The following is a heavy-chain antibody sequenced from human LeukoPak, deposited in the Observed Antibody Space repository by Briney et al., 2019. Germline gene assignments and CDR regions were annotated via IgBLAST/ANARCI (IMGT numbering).Heavy chain of an antibody. CDR1: GFTFSSYW. Sequence: GGSLRLSCAASGFTFSSYWMHWVRQAPGKGLVWVSRINSDGSSTSYADSVKGRFTISRDNAKNTLYLQMNSLRAEDTAVYYCARTYCSGGSCYPDYYYGMDVWGQGTTVTVSS. V-gene: IGHV3-74*01. CDR3: ARTYCSGGSCYPDYYYGMDV. CDR2: INSDGSST. J-gene: IGHJ6*02. D-gene: IGHD2-15*01.